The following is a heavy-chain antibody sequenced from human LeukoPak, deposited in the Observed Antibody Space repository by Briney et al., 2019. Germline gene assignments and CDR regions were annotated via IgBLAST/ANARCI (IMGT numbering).Heavy chain of an antibody. CDR2: MNPNSGNT. CDR1: GYTFTSYD. D-gene: IGHD3-3*01. Sequence: GASVTVSCKASGYTFTSYDINWVRQAPGQGLEWMGWMNPNSGNTGYAQKFQGRVTMTRNTSISTAYMELSSLRSEDTAVYYCARASFGAYYYGMDVWGQGTTVTVSS. J-gene: IGHJ6*02. CDR3: ARASFGAYYYGMDV. V-gene: IGHV1-8*01.